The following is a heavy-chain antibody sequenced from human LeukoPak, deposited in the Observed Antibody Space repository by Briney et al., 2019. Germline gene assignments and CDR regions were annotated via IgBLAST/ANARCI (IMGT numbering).Heavy chain of an antibody. CDR1: GFTFSSYA. CDR3: ATDAAAVGYFDY. D-gene: IGHD6-13*01. Sequence: GGSLRLSCAASGFTFSSYAMSWVRQAPGKGLEWVLAISGSGGSTYYADSVKGRFTISRDNSKNTLYLQMNSLRAEDTAVYYCATDAAAVGYFDYWGQGTLVTVSS. CDR2: ISGSGGST. V-gene: IGHV3-23*01. J-gene: IGHJ4*02.